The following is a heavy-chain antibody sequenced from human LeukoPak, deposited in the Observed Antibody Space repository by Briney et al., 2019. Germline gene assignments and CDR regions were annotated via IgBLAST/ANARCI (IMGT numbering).Heavy chain of an antibody. CDR1: GFTFDDYA. V-gene: IGHV3-9*01. Sequence: GGSLRLSCAASGFTFDDYAMHWVRQAPGKGLEWVSGISWNSGSIGYADSVKGRFTISRDNAKNSLYLQMNSLRTEDTAVYYCLPDWFDPWGQGTLVTVSS. CDR2: ISWNSGSI. J-gene: IGHJ5*02. CDR3: LPDWFDP.